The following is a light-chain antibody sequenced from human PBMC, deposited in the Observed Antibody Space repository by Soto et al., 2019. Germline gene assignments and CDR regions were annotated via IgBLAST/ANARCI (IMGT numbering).Light chain of an antibody. CDR2: DVS. CDR1: SRDVGAYNY. CDR3: SSYTTSSTVV. J-gene: IGLJ2*01. Sequence: QSLLTQPSSVSGSPGDSIAMSCTGTSRDVGAYNYVSWYHLHPGEAPNLIIYDVSDRPSGVSTRLSGAKSGNTASLTISGLQAEDEADYYCSSYTTSSTVVFGGGTQLTVL. V-gene: IGLV2-14*01.